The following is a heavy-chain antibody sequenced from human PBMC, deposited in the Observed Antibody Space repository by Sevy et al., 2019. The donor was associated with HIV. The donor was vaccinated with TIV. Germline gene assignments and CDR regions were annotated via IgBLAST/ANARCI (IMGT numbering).Heavy chain of an antibody. CDR2: IWFAGSNT. Sequence: GGSLRLSCAASGFTFCSFGMHWVRQAPGKGLEWVAVIWFAGSNTYYADSVKGRFTISRDIAKNTLHLQMNSLTAEDTAVYYCARDLEFYDSGDYGPALMPDFWGHGTLVTVSS. CDR1: GFTFCSFG. D-gene: IGHD4-17*01. CDR3: ARDLEFYDSGDYGPALMPDF. J-gene: IGHJ4*01. V-gene: IGHV3-33*01.